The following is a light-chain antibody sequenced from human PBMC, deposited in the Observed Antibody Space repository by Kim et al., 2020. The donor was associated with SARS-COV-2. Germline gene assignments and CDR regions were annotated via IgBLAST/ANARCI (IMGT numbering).Light chain of an antibody. CDR1: SGSIASNY. J-gene: IGLJ3*02. CDR3: QSYDSSNQGV. CDR2: EDN. V-gene: IGLV6-57*01. Sequence: NFMLTQPHSVSESPGKTVTIYCTRSSGSIASNYVQWYQQRPGSSPTTVIYEDNQRPSGVPDRFSGSIDSYSNSASLTISGLKTEDEADYYCQSYDSSNQGVFGGGTQLTVL.